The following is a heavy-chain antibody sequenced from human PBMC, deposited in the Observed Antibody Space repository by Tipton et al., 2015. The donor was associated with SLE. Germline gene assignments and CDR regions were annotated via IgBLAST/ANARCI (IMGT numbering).Heavy chain of an antibody. V-gene: IGHV4-61*02. J-gene: IGHJ4*02. CDR1: GDSICNSSHY. CDR2: IYTSGTT. D-gene: IGHD4-23*01. Sequence: TLSLTCTVSGDSICNSSHYWSWIRQPAGVALEWIGRIYTSGTTNYNPSLKSRVTISVDTSKNQFSLKLSSVTDAATAVYYCARDSAVITPGELDYWGQGTLVTVSS. CDR3: ARDSAVITPGELDY.